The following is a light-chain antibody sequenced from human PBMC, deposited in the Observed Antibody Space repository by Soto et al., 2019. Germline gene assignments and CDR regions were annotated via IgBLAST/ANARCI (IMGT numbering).Light chain of an antibody. CDR2: GIS. V-gene: IGKV3-15*01. CDR3: QQYSKWPIT. CDR1: QSVNSN. J-gene: IGKJ5*01. Sequence: EMVMTQSPAILSVSPGESATLSCRASQSVNSNYLTWYQQHPGKPPRLLIYGISKRATGIPARFSGSGSGTEFSLNIRSLQFEDFAVYYCQQYSKWPITFGQGTRLHI.